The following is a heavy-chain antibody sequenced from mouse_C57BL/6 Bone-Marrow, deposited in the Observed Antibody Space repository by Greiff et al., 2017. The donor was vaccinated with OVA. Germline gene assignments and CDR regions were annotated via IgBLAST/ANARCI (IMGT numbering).Heavy chain of an antibody. D-gene: IGHD1-1*01. J-gene: IGHJ3*01. V-gene: IGHV1-69*01. CDR3: ARESYYYGSSGD. CDR2: IDPSASYT. Sequence: QVQLQQPGAELVMPGASVKLSCKASGYTFTSYWMHWVKQRPGQGLEWIGEIDPSASYTNYNQKFKGKSTLTVDKSSSTAYMQLSSLTSEDSAVYYCARESYYYGSSGDWGQGTLVTVSA. CDR1: GYTFTSYW.